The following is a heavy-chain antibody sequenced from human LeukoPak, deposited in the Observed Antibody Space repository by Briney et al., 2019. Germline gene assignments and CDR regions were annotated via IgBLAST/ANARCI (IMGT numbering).Heavy chain of an antibody. CDR3: ARSRGGYGDYYFDY. CDR1: GYTFTSYG. D-gene: IGHD4-17*01. CDR2: ISAYNGNT. V-gene: IGHV1-18*01. J-gene: IGHJ4*01. Sequence: ASVKVSCKASGYTFTSYGISWVRQAPGQGLEWMGWISAYNGNTNSAQKLQGRVTMTTDISTSTAYMELRSLRSDDTAVYYCARSRGGYGDYYFDYWGHGTLVTVSS.